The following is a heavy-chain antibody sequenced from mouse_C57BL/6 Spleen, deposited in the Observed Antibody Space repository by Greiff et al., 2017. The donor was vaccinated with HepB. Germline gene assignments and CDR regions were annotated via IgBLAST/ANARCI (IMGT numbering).Heavy chain of an antibody. CDR1: GYTFTSYW. J-gene: IGHJ3*01. V-gene: IGHV1-55*01. Sequence: QVQLQQPGAELVKPGASVKMSCKASGYTFTSYWITWVKQRPGQGLEWIGDIYPGSGSTNYNEKFKSKATLTVDTSSSTAYMQLSSLTSEDSAVYYGARGGEGYYNGFAYWGQGTLVTVSA. D-gene: IGHD2-3*01. CDR2: IYPGSGST. CDR3: ARGGEGYYNGFAY.